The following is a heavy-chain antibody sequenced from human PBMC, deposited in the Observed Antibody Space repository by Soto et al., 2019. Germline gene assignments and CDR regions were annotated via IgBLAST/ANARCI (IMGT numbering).Heavy chain of an antibody. CDR2: INHSGST. J-gene: IGHJ4*02. D-gene: IGHD3-10*01. V-gene: IGHV4-34*01. CDR3: ARASRSGIDY. Sequence: SWTLSPTCAVYGGSFSGYYWGRIRQPPGKGLEWIGEINHSGSTNYNPSLKSRVTISVDTSKNQFSLKLSSVTAADTAVYYCARASRSGIDYWGQGTLVTVSS. CDR1: GGSFSGYY.